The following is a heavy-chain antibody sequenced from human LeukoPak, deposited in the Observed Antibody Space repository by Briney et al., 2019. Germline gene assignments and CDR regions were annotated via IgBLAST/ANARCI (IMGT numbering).Heavy chain of an antibody. CDR2: ISYDGSNK. CDR3: ARARLFPGDY. V-gene: IGHV3-30*04. CDR1: GFTFSSYA. D-gene: IGHD6-25*01. Sequence: GGSLRLSCAASGFTFSSYAMHGVRQAPGKGLEWVAVISYDGSNKYYADSVKGRFTISRDNSKNTLYLQMNSLGAEDTAVYYCARARLFPGDYWGQGTLVTVSS. J-gene: IGHJ4*02.